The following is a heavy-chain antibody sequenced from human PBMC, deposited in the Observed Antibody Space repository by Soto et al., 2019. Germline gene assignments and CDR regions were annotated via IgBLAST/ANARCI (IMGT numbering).Heavy chain of an antibody. Sequence: GGSLRLSCAASGFTFSSYAMSWVRQAPGKGLEWVSAISGSGGSTYYADSVKGRFTISRDNSKNTLYLQMNSLRAEDTAVYYCAKDPTGDGYYYYGMDVWGQGTTVTVSS. CDR3: AKDPTGDGYYYYGMDV. J-gene: IGHJ6*02. V-gene: IGHV3-23*01. CDR2: ISGSGGST. CDR1: GFTFSSYA. D-gene: IGHD7-27*01.